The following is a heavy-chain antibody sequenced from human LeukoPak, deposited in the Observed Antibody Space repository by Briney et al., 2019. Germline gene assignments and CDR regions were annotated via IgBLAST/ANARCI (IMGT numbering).Heavy chain of an antibody. D-gene: IGHD6-13*01. V-gene: IGHV1-69*06. J-gene: IGHJ5*02. CDR3: ARRSSSWYVSVWFDP. CDR1: GGTFSSYA. CDR2: IIPIFGTA. Sequence: ASVKVSCKASGGTFSSYAISWVRQAPGQGLEWMGGIIPIFGTANYAQKFQGRVTITADKSTSTAYMELSSLRSEDTAVYYCARRSSSWYVSVWFDPWGQGTLVTVSS.